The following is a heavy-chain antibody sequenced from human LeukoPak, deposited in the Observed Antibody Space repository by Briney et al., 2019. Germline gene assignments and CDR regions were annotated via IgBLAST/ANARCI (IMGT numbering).Heavy chain of an antibody. CDR2: IGTGTSTI. D-gene: IGHD7-27*01. CDR1: GFTFTSYT. Sequence: PGESLRLSCAASGFTFTSYTMNWVRQAPGKGLEWVSHIGTGTSTIGYADSIKGRFTISRDNAKNSVDLQMGSLRVDDSAVYYCVRDKDWGFDSWGQGTLVTVSS. J-gene: IGHJ4*02. CDR3: VRDKDWGFDS. V-gene: IGHV3-48*01.